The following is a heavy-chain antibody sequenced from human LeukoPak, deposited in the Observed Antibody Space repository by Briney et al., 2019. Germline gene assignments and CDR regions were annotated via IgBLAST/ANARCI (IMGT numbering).Heavy chain of an antibody. V-gene: IGHV1-46*01. Sequence: GESLKVSCKASGYTFTSYYMHWVRQAPGQGLEWMGIINPSGGSTSYAQKFQGRVTMTRDMSTSTVYMELSSLRSEDTAVYYCARVGRSSSWLADFDYWGQGTLVTVSS. CDR2: INPSGGST. D-gene: IGHD6-13*01. CDR3: ARVGRSSSWLADFDY. CDR1: GYTFTSYY. J-gene: IGHJ4*02.